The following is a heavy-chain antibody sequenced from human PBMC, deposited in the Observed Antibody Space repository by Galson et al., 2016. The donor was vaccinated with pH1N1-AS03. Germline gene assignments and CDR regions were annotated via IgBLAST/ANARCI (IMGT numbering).Heavy chain of an antibody. CDR1: GLTFSSYA. V-gene: IGHV1-69*05. CDR3: ATAGNYFDIRRFDY. Sequence: SVKVSCKASGLTFSSYAISWVRQAPGQGLEWMGGVKGVFRTTNYAQKFQGRITITMDQSTGTAYMEVSSLRAGDTAVYYCATAGNYFDIRRFDYWGQGTPVTVFS. CDR2: VKGVFRTT. J-gene: IGHJ4*02. D-gene: IGHD3-9*01.